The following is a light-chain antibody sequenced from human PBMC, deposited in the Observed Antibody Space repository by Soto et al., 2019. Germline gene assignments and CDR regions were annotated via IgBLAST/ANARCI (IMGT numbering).Light chain of an antibody. J-gene: IGKJ2*01. CDR2: AAS. Sequence: DIQMTQSPSSLSASVGERLTMTCRASQTISSCLNWYQQKPGKAPKLLINAASTLQSGAPSRFSGSGSGTHFTLTISSLLPEDLATYYCQQSCSFPYTFGQGTKLEI. V-gene: IGKV1-39*01. CDR1: QTISSC. CDR3: QQSCSFPYT.